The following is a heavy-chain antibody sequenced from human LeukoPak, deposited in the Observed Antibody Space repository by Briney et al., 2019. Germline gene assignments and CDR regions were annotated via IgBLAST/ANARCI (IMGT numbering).Heavy chain of an antibody. CDR3: ARGPVSSSWYPLYYFDY. CDR1: GYTFTSYA. J-gene: IGHJ4*02. D-gene: IGHD6-13*01. V-gene: IGHV7-4-1*02. Sequence: ASVKVSCKASGYTFTSYAMNWVRQAPGQGLEWMGWINTNTGNPTYAQGFTGRFVFSLDTSVSTAYLQISSLKAEDTAVYYCARGPVSSSWYPLYYFDYWGQGTLVTVSS. CDR2: INTNTGNP.